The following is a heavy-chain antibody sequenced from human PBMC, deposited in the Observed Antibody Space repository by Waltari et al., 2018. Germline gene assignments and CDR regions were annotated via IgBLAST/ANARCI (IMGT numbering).Heavy chain of an antibody. J-gene: IGHJ4*02. V-gene: IGHV1-69*02. Sequence: QVQLVQSGAEVKKPGSSVKVSCKASGGTFSSYTISWVRQAPGQGLEWMGRISPSLGIANYEQKFQGRVTITADKSTSTAYMERSSLRSEDTAVYYCARARITMVRGPILDYWGQGTLVTVSS. D-gene: IGHD3-10*01. CDR3: ARARITMVRGPILDY. CDR2: ISPSLGIA. CDR1: GGTFSSYT.